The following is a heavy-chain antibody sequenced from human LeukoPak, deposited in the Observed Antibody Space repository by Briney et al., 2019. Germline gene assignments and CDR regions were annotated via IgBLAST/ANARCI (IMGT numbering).Heavy chain of an antibody. D-gene: IGHD1-26*01. CDR2: ISASGVMT. CDR3: AKDRSIGTYYTFDL. V-gene: IGHV3-23*01. CDR1: GFTFTNYA. J-gene: IGHJ4*02. Sequence: GGSLRLSCAASGFTFTNYAMTWVRQAPGKGLEWVSSISASGVMTYYADSVKGRFTVSRDNSKNSLYLQMSSLTAADTAVYYCAKDRSIGTYYTFDLWGQGTLVTVSS.